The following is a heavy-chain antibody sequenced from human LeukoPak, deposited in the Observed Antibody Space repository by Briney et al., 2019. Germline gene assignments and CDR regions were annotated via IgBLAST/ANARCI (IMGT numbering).Heavy chain of an antibody. J-gene: IGHJ1*01. D-gene: IGHD3-22*01. CDR3: ARDLTDSSGYYPEH. CDR1: GFTFSAYW. CDR2: IKSDGSST. V-gene: IGHV3-74*01. Sequence: GGSLRLSCAASGFTFSAYWMHWVRQAPGKGLVWVSRIKSDGSSTSYADSVKGRFAISRDNAKNTLYLQMNSLRAADTAVYYCARDLTDSSGYYPEHWGQGTLVTVSS.